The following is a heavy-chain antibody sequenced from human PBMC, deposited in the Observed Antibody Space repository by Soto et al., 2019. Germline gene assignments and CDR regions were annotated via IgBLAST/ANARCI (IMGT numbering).Heavy chain of an antibody. V-gene: IGHV4-31*03. D-gene: IGHD6-6*01. CDR3: ARASSSSSAADY. Sequence: QVQLQESGPGLVKASQTLSLICNVSGESISSGGYYWSWIRHPPGKGLEWIGYIYDSESAYYNPSLKSRVTISMDTSKNHFAMKLSSVTAADTAVYYCARASSSSSAADYWGQGTLVTVSS. CDR1: GESISSGGYY. CDR2: IYDSESA. J-gene: IGHJ4*02.